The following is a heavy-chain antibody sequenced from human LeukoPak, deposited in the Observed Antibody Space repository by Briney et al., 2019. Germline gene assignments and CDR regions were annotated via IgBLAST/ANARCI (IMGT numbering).Heavy chain of an antibody. Sequence: GASVKVSCKATGYTFTSYAMHWVRQAPGQRLEWMGWISAGNGNTKYSQKFQGRVTITRDTSASTAYMELGSLRSEDTAVYYCAIGPYYDSSGSLFYWGQGTLVTVSS. J-gene: IGHJ4*02. D-gene: IGHD3-22*01. CDR2: ISAGNGNT. CDR1: GYTFTSYA. V-gene: IGHV1-3*01. CDR3: AIGPYYDSSGSLFY.